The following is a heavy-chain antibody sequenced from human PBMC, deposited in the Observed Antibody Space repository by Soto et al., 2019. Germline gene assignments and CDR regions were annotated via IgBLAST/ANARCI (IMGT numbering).Heavy chain of an antibody. Sequence: QVQLVQSGAEVKKPGSSVKVSCKASGGTFSSYAISWVRQAPGQGLEWMGGIIPIFGTANYAQKFQGRVPITAAEPTRTAYRELGSLRSEATAVFSCPREGDGGSYIAVPPPFDYWGQGTLVTVSS. CDR2: IIPIFGTA. CDR1: GGTFSSYA. J-gene: IGHJ4*02. V-gene: IGHV1-69*01. CDR3: PREGDGGSYIAVPPPFDY. D-gene: IGHD1-26*01.